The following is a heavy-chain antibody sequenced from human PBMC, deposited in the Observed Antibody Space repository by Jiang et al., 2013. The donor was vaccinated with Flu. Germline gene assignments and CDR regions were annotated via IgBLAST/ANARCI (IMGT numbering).Heavy chain of an antibody. D-gene: IGHD6-19*01. J-gene: IGHJ6*02. CDR2: IDWDDDK. Sequence: PTQTLTLTCTFSGFSLSTSGMCVSWIRQPPGKALEWLARIDWDDDKYYSTSLKTRLTISKDTSKNQVVLTMTNMDPVDTATYYCARMAVAGRANYGMDVWGQGTTVTVSS. CDR1: GFSLSTSGMC. CDR3: ARMAVAGRANYGMDV. V-gene: IGHV2-70*11.